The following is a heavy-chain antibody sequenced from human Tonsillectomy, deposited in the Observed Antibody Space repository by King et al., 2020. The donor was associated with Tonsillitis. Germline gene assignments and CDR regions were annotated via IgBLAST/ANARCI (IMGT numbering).Heavy chain of an antibody. D-gene: IGHD3-9*01. CDR3: AISGYNILTPAEGGAFDV. J-gene: IGHJ3*01. CDR2: IYYSGST. Sequence: VQLQESGPRLVKPSETLSLTCTVSSGSISSSYWSWIRQPPGKGLEWIGYIYYSGSTNYNPSLKSRVRISVDTSKNRFSLKLTSVTAADTAVYYCAISGYNILTPAEGGAFDVWGQGTTVAVSS. V-gene: IGHV4-59*08. CDR1: SGSISSSY.